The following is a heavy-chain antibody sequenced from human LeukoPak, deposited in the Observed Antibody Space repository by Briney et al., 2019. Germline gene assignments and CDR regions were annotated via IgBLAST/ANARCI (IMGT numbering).Heavy chain of an antibody. J-gene: IGHJ4*02. Sequence: GASVKVSCKASGYTFTSYYMHWVRQAPGQGLEWMGIINPSGGSTSYAQKFQGRVTMTRDTSTSTVYMELSSLRSEDTAVYYCAVVIVAGNFDYWGQGTLVTVSS. CDR3: AVVIVAGNFDY. CDR2: INPSGGST. V-gene: IGHV1-46*01. D-gene: IGHD2-2*03. CDR1: GYTFTSYY.